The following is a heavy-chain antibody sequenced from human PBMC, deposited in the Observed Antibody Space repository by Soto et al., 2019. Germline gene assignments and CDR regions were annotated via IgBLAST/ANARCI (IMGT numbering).Heavy chain of an antibody. Sequence: PGGSLRLSCAASGFTFSSYAMHWVRQAPGKGLEWVAVISYGGINNYYADSVKGRFTISRDDSKNTVYLQMNGLRPEDTAVYFCARTTVVSGTPDFDYWGQGTLVTVSS. CDR1: GFTFSSYA. CDR2: ISYGGINN. V-gene: IGHV3-30-3*01. D-gene: IGHD4-4*01. CDR3: ARTTVVSGTPDFDY. J-gene: IGHJ4*02.